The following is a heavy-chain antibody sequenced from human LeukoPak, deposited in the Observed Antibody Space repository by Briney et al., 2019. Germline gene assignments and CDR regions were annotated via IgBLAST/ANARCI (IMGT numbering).Heavy chain of an antibody. CDR2: ISAYNGNT. Sequence: GASVKVSCKASGYTFTSYGISWVRQAPGQGLEWMGWISAYNGNTNYAQKLQGRVTMTTDTSTSTAYMELRSLRSDDTAVYYCARDPDSGSYYDYYYGMDVWGQGTTVTVSS. V-gene: IGHV1-18*01. CDR3: ARDPDSGSYYDYYYGMDV. CDR1: GYTFTSYG. J-gene: IGHJ6*02. D-gene: IGHD1-26*01.